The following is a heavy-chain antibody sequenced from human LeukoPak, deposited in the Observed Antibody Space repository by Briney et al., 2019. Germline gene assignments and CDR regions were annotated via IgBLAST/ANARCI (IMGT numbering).Heavy chain of an antibody. CDR1: GFTFSSYP. D-gene: IGHD2-8*02. V-gene: IGHV3-48*04. CDR3: ARETLGVAAFDI. J-gene: IGHJ3*02. CDR2: IGNSGNII. Sequence: GGSLRLSCAASGFTFSSYPMSWVRQAPGKGLEWISYIGNSGNIINYADSVRGRFTISRDNAKNSLSLQMNSLRADDTAVYYCARETLGVAAFDIWGQGTMVTVSS.